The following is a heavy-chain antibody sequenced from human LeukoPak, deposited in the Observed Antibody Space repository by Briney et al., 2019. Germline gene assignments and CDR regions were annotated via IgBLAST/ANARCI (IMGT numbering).Heavy chain of an antibody. Sequence: PGGSLRLSCAASGFTLDDYGMNWVRQAPGKGLEWVSSISSSSSYIYYGDSVKGRFTISRDNAKNSLYLQMNSLRAEDTAVYYCAREPSNYGDHYFDYWGQGTLVTVSS. CDR3: AREPSNYGDHYFDY. J-gene: IGHJ4*02. D-gene: IGHD4-17*01. CDR2: ISSSSSYI. CDR1: GFTLDDYG. V-gene: IGHV3-21*01.